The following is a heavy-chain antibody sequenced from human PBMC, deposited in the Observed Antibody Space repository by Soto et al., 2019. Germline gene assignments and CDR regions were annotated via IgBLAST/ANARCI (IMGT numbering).Heavy chain of an antibody. D-gene: IGHD5-12*01. V-gene: IGHV2-5*02. Sequence: QITLKESGPTLVKPTQTLTLTCTFSGFSLRSSAVGVGWIRQPPGKALEWLALIYWDDDKRYSPSQKRRPTIPNDTSKLQVVLTITNMDPLDTATYSCARRWGSGNDFNWCFDLWGRGTLVTVSS. J-gene: IGHJ2*01. CDR3: ARRWGSGNDFNWCFDL. CDR1: GFSLRSSAVG. CDR2: IYWDDDK.